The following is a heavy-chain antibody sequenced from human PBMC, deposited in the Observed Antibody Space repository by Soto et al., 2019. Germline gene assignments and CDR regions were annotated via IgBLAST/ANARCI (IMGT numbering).Heavy chain of an antibody. Sequence: SETLSLTCTVSGGSISSYYWSWIRQPPGKGLEWIGYIYYSGSTNYNPSLKSRVTISVDTSKNQFSLKLSSVTAADTAVYYCARGLWFGELGDGYYYYGMDVWGQGTTVT. D-gene: IGHD3-10*01. CDR1: GGSISSYY. J-gene: IGHJ6*02. V-gene: IGHV4-59*01. CDR2: IYYSGST. CDR3: ARGLWFGELGDGYYYYGMDV.